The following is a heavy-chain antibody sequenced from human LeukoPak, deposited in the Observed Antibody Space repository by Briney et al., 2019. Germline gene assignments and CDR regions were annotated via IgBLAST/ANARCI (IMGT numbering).Heavy chain of an antibody. CDR1: GFTFSSYS. CDR3: ARSLRGSGWYSASDYMDV. Sequence: PGGSLRLSCAASGFTFSSYSMNWVRQAPGKGLEWVSSISSSSSYIYYADSVKGRFTISGDNAKNSLYLQMNSLRAEDTAVYYCARSLRGSGWYSASDYMDVWGKGTTVTVSS. CDR2: ISSSSSYI. D-gene: IGHD6-19*01. J-gene: IGHJ6*03. V-gene: IGHV3-21*01.